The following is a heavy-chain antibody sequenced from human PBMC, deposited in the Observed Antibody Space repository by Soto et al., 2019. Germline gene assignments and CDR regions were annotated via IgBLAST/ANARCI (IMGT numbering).Heavy chain of an antibody. CDR3: ATPEDYSNYVFAFDI. Sequence: GGSLRLSCAASGFTVSSNYMSWVRQAPGKGLEWVSVIYSGGSTYYADSVKGRFTISRDNSKNTLYLQMNSLRAEDTAVYYCATPEDYSNYVFAFDIWGQGTMVTVSS. V-gene: IGHV3-66*01. CDR1: GFTVSSNY. CDR2: IYSGGST. D-gene: IGHD4-4*01. J-gene: IGHJ3*02.